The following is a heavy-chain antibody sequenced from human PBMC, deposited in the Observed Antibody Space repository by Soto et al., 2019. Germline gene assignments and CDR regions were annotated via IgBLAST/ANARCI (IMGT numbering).Heavy chain of an antibody. CDR1: GGTFSRLT. V-gene: IGHV1-69*08. D-gene: IGHD2-21*02. J-gene: IGHJ3*02. Sequence: QVQLVQSGAEVKKPGSSVKVSCKASGGTFSRLTISWVRQAPGQGLEWMGRIMSVLGTTNYAQKFQGRITVTADESTSTAYMELSGLRSEDTAMFYCASHQYCGGDCYDDFDIWGQGTMVTV. CDR3: ASHQYCGGDCYDDFDI. CDR2: IMSVLGTT.